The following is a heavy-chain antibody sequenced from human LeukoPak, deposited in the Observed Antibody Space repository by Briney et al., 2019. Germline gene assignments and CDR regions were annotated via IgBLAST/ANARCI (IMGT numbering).Heavy chain of an antibody. Sequence: GGSLRLSCAASGFTFSSYTMNWVRQAPGKGLEWVSYISGSGDTTYYADSVQGRFTISRDNAKNSLYLQMNSLRAEDTAVYYCARGLRGQWFGNGAEYFQHWGQGTLVTVSS. CDR1: GFTFSSYT. D-gene: IGHD3-22*01. J-gene: IGHJ1*01. V-gene: IGHV3-48*01. CDR2: ISGSGDTT. CDR3: ARGLRGQWFGNGAEYFQH.